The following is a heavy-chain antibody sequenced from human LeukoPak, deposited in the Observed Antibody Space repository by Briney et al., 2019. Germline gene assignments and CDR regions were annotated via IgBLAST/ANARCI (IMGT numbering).Heavy chain of an antibody. D-gene: IGHD1-26*01. CDR2: ISSSSSTI. Sequence: PGGSLRLSCAASGFTFSSYEMNWVRQAPGKGLEWVSYISSSSSTIYYADSVKGRFTISRDNAKNSLYLQMNSLRAEDTAVYYCAREWELLADAFDIWGQGTMVTVSS. J-gene: IGHJ3*02. V-gene: IGHV3-48*03. CDR1: GFTFSSYE. CDR3: AREWELLADAFDI.